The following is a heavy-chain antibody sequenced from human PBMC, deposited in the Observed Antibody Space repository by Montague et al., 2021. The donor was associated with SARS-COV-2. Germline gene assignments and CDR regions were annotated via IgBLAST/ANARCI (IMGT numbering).Heavy chain of an antibody. J-gene: IGHJ5*01. D-gene: IGHD4-11*01. CDR3: ARESTDNWFDS. CDR2: IYYRGST. V-gene: IGHV4-59*01. Sequence: SETLSLTCSVSGGSMNSYYWSWLRQTPGKGLEWIGYIYYRGSTNYNHSLKSRVTISVDTYKNQFSLSLTSVTAADTAVYYCARESTDNWFDSWGQGTLVTVSS. CDR1: GGSMNSYY.